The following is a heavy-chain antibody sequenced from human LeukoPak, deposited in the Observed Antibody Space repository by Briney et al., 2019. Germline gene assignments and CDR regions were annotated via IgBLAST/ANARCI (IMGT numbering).Heavy chain of an antibody. CDR1: GSNFRDHW. V-gene: IGHV3-7*03. Sequence: PGGSLRLSCAVSGSNFRDHWMDWVRQAPGKGLEWVGHIKTDGSETYYVDSLKGRFSISRDNTNNALYLQMNSLRVEDTAVYYCAKNNGWFHLAQWGQGTLVTVSS. J-gene: IGHJ4*02. D-gene: IGHD6-19*01. CDR2: IKTDGSET. CDR3: AKNNGWFHLAQ.